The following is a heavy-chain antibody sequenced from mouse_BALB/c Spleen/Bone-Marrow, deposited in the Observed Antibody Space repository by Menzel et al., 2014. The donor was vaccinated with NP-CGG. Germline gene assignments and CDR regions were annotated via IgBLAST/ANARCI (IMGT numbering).Heavy chain of an antibody. V-gene: IGHV14-3*02. CDR2: IDPANGNT. Sequence: DVKLQESGAELVKPGASVKLSCTASGFNIKDTYMHWVKQRPEQGLEWTGRIDPANGNTKYDPKFQGKATITADTSSNTAYLQLSSLTSEDTAVYYCARWLLPYGLDYWGQGTSVTVSS. J-gene: IGHJ4*01. D-gene: IGHD2-3*01. CDR3: ARWLLPYGLDY. CDR1: GFNIKDTY.